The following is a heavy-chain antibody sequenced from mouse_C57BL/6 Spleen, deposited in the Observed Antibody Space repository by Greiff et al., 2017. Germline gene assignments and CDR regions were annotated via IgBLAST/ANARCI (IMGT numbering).Heavy chain of an antibody. J-gene: IGHJ1*03. D-gene: IGHD2-2*01. CDR3: ARRFCYGYGGGYFDV. V-gene: IGHV5-6*01. CDR2: ISSGGSYT. Sequence: EVQGVESGGDLVKPGGSLKLSCAASGFTFSSYGMSWVRQTPDKRLEWVATISSGGSYTYYPDSVKGRFTISRDNAKNSLYLQMSSLKSEDTAKYSCARRFCYGYGGGYFDVWGTGTTVTVSS. CDR1: GFTFSSYG.